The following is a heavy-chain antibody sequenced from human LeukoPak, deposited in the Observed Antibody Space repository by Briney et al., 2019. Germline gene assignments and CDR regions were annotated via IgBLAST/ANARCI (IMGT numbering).Heavy chain of an antibody. J-gene: IGHJ4*02. D-gene: IGHD3-22*01. V-gene: IGHV3-7*01. CDR1: GFTFSSYW. Sequence: GGSLRLSCAASGFTFSSYWMSWVRQAPGKGLEWVANIKQDGSEKYYVDSVKGRFTISRDNAENSLYLQMNSLRAEDTAVYYCARVSSGYYLDYWGQGTLVTVSS. CDR2: IKQDGSEK. CDR3: ARVSSGYYLDY.